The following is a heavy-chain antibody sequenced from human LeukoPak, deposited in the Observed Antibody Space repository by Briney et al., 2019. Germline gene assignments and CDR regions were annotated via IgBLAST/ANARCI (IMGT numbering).Heavy chain of an antibody. Sequence: GGSLRLSCAASGFTFNTYAMNWVRQAPGKGLGWVSSISSSSSYIYYADSVKGRFTISRDNAKNSLYLQMNSLRAEDTAVYYCARDKFEDYWGQGTLVTVSS. J-gene: IGHJ4*02. D-gene: IGHD3-16*01. CDR1: GFTFNTYA. V-gene: IGHV3-21*01. CDR2: ISSSSSYI. CDR3: ARDKFEDY.